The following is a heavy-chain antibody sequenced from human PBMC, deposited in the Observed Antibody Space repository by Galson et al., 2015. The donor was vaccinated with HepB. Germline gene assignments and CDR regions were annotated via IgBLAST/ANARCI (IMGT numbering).Heavy chain of an antibody. Sequence: SLRLSCAASGFTFSSYAMHWVRQAPGKGLEWVAVISYDGSNKYYADSVKGRFTISRDNSKNTLYLQMNSLRAEDTAVYYCARGGRIWSGQDHWYFDLWGRGALVTVSS. V-gene: IGHV3-30-3*01. J-gene: IGHJ2*01. CDR1: GFTFSSYA. CDR2: ISYDGSNK. D-gene: IGHD3-10*01. CDR3: ARGGRIWSGQDHWYFDL.